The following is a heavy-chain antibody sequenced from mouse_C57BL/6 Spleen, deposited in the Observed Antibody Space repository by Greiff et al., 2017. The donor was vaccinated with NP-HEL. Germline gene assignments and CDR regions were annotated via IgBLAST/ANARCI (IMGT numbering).Heavy chain of an antibody. D-gene: IGHD2-3*01. CDR1: GYSFTDYN. Sequence: VHVKQSGPELVKPGASVKISCKASGYSFTDYNMNWVKQSNGKSLEWIGVINPNYGTTSYNQKFKGKATLTVDQSSSTAYMQLNSLTSEDSAVYYCARWLLRGYWYFDVWGTGTTVTVSS. CDR3: ARWLLRGYWYFDV. V-gene: IGHV1-39*01. J-gene: IGHJ1*03. CDR2: INPNYGTT.